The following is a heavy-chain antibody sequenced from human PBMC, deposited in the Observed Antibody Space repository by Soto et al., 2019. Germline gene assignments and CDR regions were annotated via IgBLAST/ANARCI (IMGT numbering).Heavy chain of an antibody. CDR3: AGGYWRYNTAGWVGYYYGMDV. D-gene: IGHD1-20*01. Sequence: GGSLRLSCAASGFTFSSYGMHWVRQAPGKGLEWVAVIWYDGSNKYYADSVKGRFTISRDNSKKTLYLQMNSLRAEDTAVYCCAGGYWRYNTAGWVGYYYGMDVWGQGTTVTVSS. J-gene: IGHJ6*02. CDR2: IWYDGSNK. CDR1: GFTFSSYG. V-gene: IGHV3-33*01.